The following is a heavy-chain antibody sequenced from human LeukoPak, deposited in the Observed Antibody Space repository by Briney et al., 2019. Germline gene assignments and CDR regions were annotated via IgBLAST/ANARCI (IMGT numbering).Heavy chain of an antibody. Sequence: GASVKVSCKASGYTFTSYGISWVRQAPGQGLEWMGWISAYNGNTNYAQKLQGRVTMTTDTSTSTAYMELRSLRSDDTAVYYCARALEYSSSYNWFDPRGQGTLVTVSS. J-gene: IGHJ5*02. V-gene: IGHV1-18*01. CDR3: ARALEYSSSYNWFDP. D-gene: IGHD6-6*01. CDR2: ISAYNGNT. CDR1: GYTFTSYG.